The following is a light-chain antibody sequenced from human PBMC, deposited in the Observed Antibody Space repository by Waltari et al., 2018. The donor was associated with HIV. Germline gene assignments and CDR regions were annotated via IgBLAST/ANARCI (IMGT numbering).Light chain of an antibody. CDR2: DVN. CDR3: CSYAGSPTFVI. V-gene: IGLV2-23*02. CDR1: SSAIGSYNL. J-gene: IGLJ2*01. Sequence: QSALTQPASVSGSLGQSITISCTGTSSAIGSYNLVSCYQQYPGKAPKVIIYDVNKWPSGVSHRFSGFKAANTASLTISGLQAEDEADYYCCSYAGSPTFVIFGGGTKVTVL.